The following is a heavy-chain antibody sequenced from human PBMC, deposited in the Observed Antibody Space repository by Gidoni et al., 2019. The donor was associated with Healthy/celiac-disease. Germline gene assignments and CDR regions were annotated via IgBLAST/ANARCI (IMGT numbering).Heavy chain of an antibody. J-gene: IGHJ4*02. CDR1: GFTFGDYA. CDR3: TRVSSGWSCADY. CDR2: IRSKAYGGTT. D-gene: IGHD6-19*01. Sequence: EVQLVESGGGLVQPGRSLRLSCTASGFTFGDYAMSWVRQAPGKGLEWVGFIRSKAYGGTTEYAASVKGRFTNSRDDSKSIAYLQMNSLKTEDTAVYYCTRVSSGWSCADYWGQGTLVTVSS. V-gene: IGHV3-49*04.